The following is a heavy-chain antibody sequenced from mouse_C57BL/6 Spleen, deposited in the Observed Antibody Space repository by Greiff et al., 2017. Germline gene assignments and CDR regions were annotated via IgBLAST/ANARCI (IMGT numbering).Heavy chain of an antibody. D-gene: IGHD2-1*01. CDR2: ILPGSGST. Sequence: QVQLKESGAELMKPGASVKISCKATGYTFTGYWIEWVKQRPGHGLEWIGEILPGSGSTTYNDRFKGKATFTADTSSTTAYMQLSSLTTEDAAIYDCARDSLPPYYWGQGTTLTFSS. J-gene: IGHJ2*01. CDR1: GYTFTGYW. CDR3: ARDSLPPYY. V-gene: IGHV1-9*01.